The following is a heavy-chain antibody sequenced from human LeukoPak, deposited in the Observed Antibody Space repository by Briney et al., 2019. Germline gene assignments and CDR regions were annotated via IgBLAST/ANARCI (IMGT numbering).Heavy chain of an antibody. CDR1: GFTFSNYW. CDR3: VLHDFWSGYYTSGGY. D-gene: IGHD3-3*01. CDR2: IREDGSEK. J-gene: IGHJ4*02. V-gene: IGHV3-7*01. Sequence: GGSLRLSCAASGFTFSNYWMTWVRQAPGKGLEWVANIREDGSEKYYVDSVKGRFTISRDNAKNSLYLQMNSLRAEDTAVYYCVLHDFWSGYYTSGGYWGQGTLVTVSS.